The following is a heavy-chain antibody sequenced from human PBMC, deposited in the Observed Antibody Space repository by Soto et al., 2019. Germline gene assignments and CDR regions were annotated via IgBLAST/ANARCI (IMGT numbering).Heavy chain of an antibody. CDR1: GGTFSSYA. CDR3: ARRSHYDFWSGYCPNEKNWYFDL. CDR2: IIPIFGTA. Sequence: QVQLVQSGAEVKKPGSSVKVSCKASGGTFSSYAISWVRQAPGQGLEWMGGIIPIFGTANYAQKFQGRVTITADESTSRAYMERSSLRSEDTAVYYCARRSHYDFWSGYCPNEKNWYFDLWGRGTLVPVSS. D-gene: IGHD3-3*01. J-gene: IGHJ2*01. V-gene: IGHV1-69*01.